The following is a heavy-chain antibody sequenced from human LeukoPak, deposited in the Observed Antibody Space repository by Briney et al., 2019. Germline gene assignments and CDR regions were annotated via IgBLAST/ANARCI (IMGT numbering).Heavy chain of an antibody. CDR2: IYYSGSS. D-gene: IGHD5-18*01. V-gene: IGHV4-31*03. J-gene: IGHJ4*02. CDR1: GGSISSDGYC. CDR3: ARIRGYRYGYADY. Sequence: SETLSLTCTVSGGSISSDGYCWSWIRQHPGQGLAWFGYIYYSGSSYYNPSLKSRVTIAVDTSKNQFPLNLSSVAAADTAVYSCARIRGYRYGYADYWGGGTLVTVSS.